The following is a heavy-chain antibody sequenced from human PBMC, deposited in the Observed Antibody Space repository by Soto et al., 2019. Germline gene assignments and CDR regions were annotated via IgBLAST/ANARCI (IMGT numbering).Heavy chain of an antibody. CDR1: GYTFTTYG. V-gene: IGHV1-18*01. CDR3: TSEGSAPSSYYGMDA. Sequence: QVQLEQSAPEVKKPGASVKVSCKASGYTFTTYGFSWVRQAPGQGLEWLGWINTHNGNTNYAQNLQGRVIMTADTSKSTAYMELRSLRSDDTAIYYCTSEGSAPSSYYGMDAWGQGTTVTVSS. CDR2: INTHNGNT. J-gene: IGHJ6*02. D-gene: IGHD6-19*01.